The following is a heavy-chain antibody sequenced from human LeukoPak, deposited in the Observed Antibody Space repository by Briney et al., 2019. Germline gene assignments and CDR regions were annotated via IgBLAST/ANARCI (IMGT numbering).Heavy chain of an antibody. CDR3: ARERRYYDSSGYQDY. CDR1: GFTFSDYY. D-gene: IGHD3-22*01. Sequence: GGSLRLSCAASGFTFSDYYMSWIRQAPGKGLEWVSYISSSSSYTNYADSVKGRFTISRDNAKNSLYLQMNSLRAEDTAVYYCARERRYYDSSGYQDYWGQGTLVTVSS. V-gene: IGHV3-11*05. CDR2: ISSSSSYT. J-gene: IGHJ4*02.